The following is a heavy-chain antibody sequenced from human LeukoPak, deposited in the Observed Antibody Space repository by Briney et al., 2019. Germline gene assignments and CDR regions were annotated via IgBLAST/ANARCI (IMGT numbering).Heavy chain of an antibody. D-gene: IGHD6-13*01. CDR3: ARATRSWYNFDY. J-gene: IGHJ4*02. CDR2: IYHSGST. V-gene: IGHV4-30-2*01. Sequence: PSQTLSLTCTVSGGSISSGGYYWSWIRQPPGKGLEWIGYIYHSGSTYYNPSLKSRVTISVDRSKNQFSLKLSSVTAADTAVYYCARATRSWYNFDYWGQGTLVTVSS. CDR1: GGSISSGGYY.